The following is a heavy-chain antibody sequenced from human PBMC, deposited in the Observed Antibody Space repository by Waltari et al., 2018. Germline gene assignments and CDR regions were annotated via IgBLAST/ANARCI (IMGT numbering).Heavy chain of an antibody. CDR1: GFTFSTYE. J-gene: IGHJ4*02. CDR2: IGDTGRNI. CDR3: VKDDASWNYGH. Sequence: EVQLVESGGGLVQPGGSLRLSCAASGFTFSTYEMNWVRQAPGQGWEWVAYIGDTGRNIHYAGSVKGTFTISRDNAKNSLFLQMDSLRAEDTAVYHCVKDDASWNYGHWGQGTLVTVSS. D-gene: IGHD1-7*01. V-gene: IGHV3-48*03.